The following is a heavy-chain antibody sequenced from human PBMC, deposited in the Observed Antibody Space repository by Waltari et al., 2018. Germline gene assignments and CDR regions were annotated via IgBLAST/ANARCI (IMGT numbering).Heavy chain of an antibody. CDR1: GFTFSNFG. Sequence: QVNLVESGGGVVQPGGSLRLSCATSGFTFSNFGMHWVRQAPGKGLGWVALIWVDGSDKFYADSVRCRFTISRDNSARTLYLDMDSLRLDDTAMYYCAKDAFGNTYLDFWGQGTLVTVSS. D-gene: IGHD2-2*02. J-gene: IGHJ4*02. CDR2: IWVDGSDK. V-gene: IGHV3-30*02. CDR3: AKDAFGNTYLDF.